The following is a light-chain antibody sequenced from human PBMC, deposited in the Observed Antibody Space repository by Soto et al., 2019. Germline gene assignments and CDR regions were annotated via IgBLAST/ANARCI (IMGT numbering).Light chain of an antibody. V-gene: IGLV2-14*03. J-gene: IGLJ2*01. CDR2: DVS. CDR1: TSDIGAYNY. CDR3: SSYGASRIL. Sequence: QSVLTQPASVSGSPGQPITISCSGSTSDIGAYNYVSWYQQHPGKAPKLLIYDVSYRPSGISDRFSGSKSGNTASLTISRLQPEDEADYYCSSYGASRILFGGGTKVTVL.